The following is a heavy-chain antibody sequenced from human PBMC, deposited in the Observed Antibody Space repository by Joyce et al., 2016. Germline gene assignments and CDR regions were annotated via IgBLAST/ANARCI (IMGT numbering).Heavy chain of an antibody. D-gene: IGHD6-19*01. V-gene: IGHV3-23*01. CDR3: AKSGSVWHYFDF. CDR2: FGLNGGDT. Sequence: EVQLLASGGGLVQVGGSLRVSCAASGFPFSTYGMSWVRQPPGKGPECVSSFGLNGGDTLYADSVNGRFTISSDDSRNTLYLQMDSLRAEDTAIYYCAKSGSVWHYFDFWGQGSLVSVSS. J-gene: IGHJ4*02. CDR1: GFPFSTYG.